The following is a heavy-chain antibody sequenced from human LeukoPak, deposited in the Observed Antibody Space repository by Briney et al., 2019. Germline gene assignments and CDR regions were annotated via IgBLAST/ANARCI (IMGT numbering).Heavy chain of an antibody. CDR3: AKGPPSIIGVVFY. J-gene: IGHJ4*02. V-gene: IGHV3-23*01. CDR2: ITGSGGTT. CDR1: GFTFSSFD. Sequence: PGGSLRLSCAASGFTFSSFDMSWVRQAPGKGLEWVASITGSGGTTFYSDSVKGRFTISRDNSKNTLYLQMNSLRAEDTAVYYCAKGPPSIIGVVFYWGQGTLVTVSS. D-gene: IGHD3-3*01.